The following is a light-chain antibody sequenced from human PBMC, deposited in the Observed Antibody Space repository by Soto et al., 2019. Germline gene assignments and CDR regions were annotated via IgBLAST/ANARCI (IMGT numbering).Light chain of an antibody. V-gene: IGLV2-14*01. CDR1: SSDVGGYNY. CDR3: SSYTSISTLYV. Sequence: QSALTQPASVSGSPGQSITISCTGTSSDVGGYNYVSWYQQHPGKAPKLMIYDVSNRPSGVSNRFSGSKSGNTASLTISGLQAEDEADYYGSSYTSISTLYVFGTGTKLTVL. CDR2: DVS. J-gene: IGLJ1*01.